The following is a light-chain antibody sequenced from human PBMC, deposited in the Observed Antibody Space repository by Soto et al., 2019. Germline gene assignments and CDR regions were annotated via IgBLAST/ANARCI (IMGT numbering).Light chain of an antibody. Sequence: EIVMTQSPATLFLSPGESTTLSCRASQSVSSDLAWYQQKPGQAPSLLIYGASSRATGIPARFSGSGFGTEFTLAISSLQTADFAVYYCQQYNDLPLTFGGGPKVELQ. V-gene: IGKV3-15*01. CDR2: GAS. J-gene: IGKJ4*01. CDR3: QQYNDLPLT. CDR1: QSVSSD.